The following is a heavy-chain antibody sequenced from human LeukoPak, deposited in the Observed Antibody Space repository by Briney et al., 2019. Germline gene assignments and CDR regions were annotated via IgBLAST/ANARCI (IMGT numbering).Heavy chain of an antibody. CDR1: GGSISSSSYY. J-gene: IGHJ4*02. CDR3: ARLGTYYYDSSGYYDY. D-gene: IGHD3-22*01. Sequence: SETLSLTCTVSGGSISSSSYYWGWIRQPPGKGLEGIGSIYYSGSTYYNPSLKSRVTISVDTSKNQFSLKLSSVTAADTAVYYCARLGTYYYDSSGYYDYWGQGTLVTVSS. CDR2: IYYSGST. V-gene: IGHV4-39*01.